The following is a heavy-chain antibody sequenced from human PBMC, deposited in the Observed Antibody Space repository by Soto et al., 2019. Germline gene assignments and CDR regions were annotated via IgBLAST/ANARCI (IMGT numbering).Heavy chain of an antibody. CDR1: GYTFTSYY. CDR3: ARDLVVVAATPGRYYYHYGMDV. J-gene: IGHJ6*02. D-gene: IGHD2-15*01. V-gene: IGHV1-46*01. CDR2: INPSGGST. Sequence: ASVKVSCKASGYTFTSYYMHWVRQAPGQGLEWMGIINPSGGSTSYAQKFQGRVTMTRDTSTSTVYMELSSLRSEDTAVYYCARDLVVVAATPGRYYYHYGMDVWGQGTTVTVSS.